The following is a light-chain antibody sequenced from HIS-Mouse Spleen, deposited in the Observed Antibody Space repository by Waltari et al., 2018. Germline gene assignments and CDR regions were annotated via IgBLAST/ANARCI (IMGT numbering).Light chain of an antibody. CDR2: EGS. Sequence: QSALTQPASVSGSPGQSITISCTGTSRAVWSYHLVSWYQQHPGKAPKLMIYEGSKRPSGVSNRFSGSKSGNTASLTISGLQAEDEADYYCCSYAGSSTLVFGGGTKLTVL. CDR3: CSYAGSSTLV. J-gene: IGLJ3*02. V-gene: IGLV2-23*01. CDR1: SRAVWSYHL.